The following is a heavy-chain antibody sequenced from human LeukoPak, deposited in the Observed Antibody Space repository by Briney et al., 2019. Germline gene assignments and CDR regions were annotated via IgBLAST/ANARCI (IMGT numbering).Heavy chain of an antibody. D-gene: IGHD2-2*01. CDR1: GFTLSSYA. Sequence: GGPLRLACAAHGFTLSSYAMASVRQAPGKGLGRDAVISYDGSNKYYADSVKARFTSSRDNSENTLYLQMNSLRADDTAVYYCARGWDIVVVPGANPGGYFDYWGQGALVTASS. V-gene: IGHV3-30*01. J-gene: IGHJ4*02. CDR3: ARGWDIVVVPGANPGGYFDY. CDR2: ISYDGSNK.